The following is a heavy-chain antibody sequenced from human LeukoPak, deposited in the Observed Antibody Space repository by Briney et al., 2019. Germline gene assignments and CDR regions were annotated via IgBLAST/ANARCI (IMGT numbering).Heavy chain of an antibody. V-gene: IGHV3-30*02. CDR2: IRYDGSDE. CDR3: AKDNCLRCTTSATISRYFDL. J-gene: IGHJ2*01. CDR1: GFTFSSYD. Sequence: GGSLRLSCAASGFTFSSYDIHWVRQAPGKGLEWVTFIRYDGSDEYYADSVKGRFTIPRDNSKNTLYLEMNGLRPEDTAVYFCAKDNCLRCTTSATISRYFDLWGRGTLVTVSS. D-gene: IGHD1-1*01.